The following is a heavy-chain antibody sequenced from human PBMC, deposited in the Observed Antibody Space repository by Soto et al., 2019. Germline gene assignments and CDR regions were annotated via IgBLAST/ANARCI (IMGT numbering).Heavy chain of an antibody. D-gene: IGHD3-9*01. V-gene: IGHV4-39*01. CDR2: IYYSGST. J-gene: IGHJ4*02. CDR3: ARHYDILTSYAYFDS. Sequence: SETLSLTCTVSGDSISTRGYYWGWIRQPPGKGLEWIGAIYYSGSTYYNPSLWSRLTIAVDTSNNQFSLQLRSVTAADTAVYFCARHYDILTSYAYFDSWGQGTLVTVS. CDR1: GDSISTRGYY.